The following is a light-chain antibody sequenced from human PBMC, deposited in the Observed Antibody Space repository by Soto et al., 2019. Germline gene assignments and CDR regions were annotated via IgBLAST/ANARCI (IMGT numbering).Light chain of an antibody. CDR3: QQCNNWPPWT. J-gene: IGKJ1*01. V-gene: IGKV3-15*01. CDR2: GAS. CDR1: QSVSSN. Sequence: EIVMTQCPATVSVSPGERATLSCRASQSVSSNLAWYQQKPGQAPRLLIYGASTRATSIPARFSGSGSGTEFTLTISSLQSEGFAVYYCQQCNNWPPWTFGQGTKVEIK.